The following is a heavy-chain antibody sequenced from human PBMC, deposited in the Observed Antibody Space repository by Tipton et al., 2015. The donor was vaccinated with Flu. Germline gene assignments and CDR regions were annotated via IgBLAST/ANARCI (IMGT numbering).Heavy chain of an antibody. J-gene: IGHJ4*02. D-gene: IGHD3-22*01. CDR3: AKEAEDSSGYYHRHYFDY. V-gene: IGHV3-30*18. CDR2: ISYDGSNK. Sequence: RSLRLSCAASGFTFSSYGMHWVRQAPGKGLEWVAVISYDGSNKYYADSVKGRFTISRDNSKNTLYLQMNSLRAEDTAVYYRAKEAEDSSGYYHRHYFDYWGQGTLVTVSS. CDR1: GFTFSSYG.